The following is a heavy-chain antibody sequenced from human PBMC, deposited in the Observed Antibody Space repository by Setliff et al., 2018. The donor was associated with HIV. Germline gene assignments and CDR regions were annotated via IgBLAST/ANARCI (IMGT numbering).Heavy chain of an antibody. J-gene: IGHJ6*02. CDR1: GYTFSTRW. CDR2: IYPGDSDT. V-gene: IGHV5-51*01. D-gene: IGHD1-1*01. CDR3: ARQTVHTTHSLDFGSPNRDYYYGMDV. Sequence: GESLKISCKTSGYTFSTRWIGWVRQRPGKGLEWLGIIYPGDSDTRYSPSFQGQVTISADKSISTAYLQWSSLKASDSAMYYCARQTVHTTHSLDFGSPNRDYYYGMDVWGQGTTVTVSS.